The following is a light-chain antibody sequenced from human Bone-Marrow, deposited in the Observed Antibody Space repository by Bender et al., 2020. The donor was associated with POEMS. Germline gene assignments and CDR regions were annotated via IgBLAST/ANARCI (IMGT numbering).Light chain of an antibody. Sequence: QSVLTQPPSVSGAPGQRVTISCTGSSSNLGAGYDVHWYQQLPGTAPKLLIYVNNNRPSGIPDRFSGSKSGTSATLGITGLQTGDEADYYCGTWDSSLSAWVFGGGTELTVL. V-gene: IGLV1-40*01. J-gene: IGLJ3*02. CDR2: VNN. CDR3: GTWDSSLSAWV. CDR1: SSNLGAGYD.